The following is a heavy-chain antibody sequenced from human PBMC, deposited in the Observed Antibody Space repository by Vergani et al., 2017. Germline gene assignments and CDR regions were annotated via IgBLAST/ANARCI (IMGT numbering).Heavy chain of an antibody. V-gene: IGHV3-11*04. Sequence: QVQLVESGGGLVKPGGSLRLSCAASGFTFSDYYMSWVRQAPGLGVEWISYITGSGRITHDADSVKGRFSISRDNAKNTLYLQMNSLRAEDTALYYCASGWFGFRSPFDPWGQGTLVTVSS. D-gene: IGHD3-10*01. CDR3: ASGWFGFRSPFDP. CDR2: ITGSGRIT. CDR1: GFTFSDYY. J-gene: IGHJ5*02.